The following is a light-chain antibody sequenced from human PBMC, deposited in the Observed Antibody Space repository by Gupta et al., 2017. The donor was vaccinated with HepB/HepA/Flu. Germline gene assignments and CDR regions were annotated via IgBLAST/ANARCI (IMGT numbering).Light chain of an antibody. CDR3: QQLYSSPRT. CDR2: GAS. V-gene: IGKV3-20*01. Sequence: EIVLTQSPGTLSLSPGERATLSFRASQSVSSSYLAWYHQKPGQAPRLLIYGASVRAPGFPDRFSGRGSGTDFTLTISRLKRKDFAVYYCQQLYSSPRTFGQGTKVEIK. J-gene: IGKJ1*01. CDR1: QSVSSSY.